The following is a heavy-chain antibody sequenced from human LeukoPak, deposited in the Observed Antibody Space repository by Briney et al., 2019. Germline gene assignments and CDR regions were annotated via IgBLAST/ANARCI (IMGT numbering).Heavy chain of an antibody. CDR2: INHSGST. CDR1: GGAFSGDY. CDR3: ARGPKWLRSQLDY. V-gene: IGHV4-34*01. Sequence: SETLSLTCAVYGGAFSGDYWSWIRQPPGKGLEWSGEINHSGSTNYNPCLTSGGTISVDTCKNQSSLKLSSVTAADTAVYYCARGPKWLRSQLDYWGQGTLVTVSS. J-gene: IGHJ4*02. D-gene: IGHD5-12*01.